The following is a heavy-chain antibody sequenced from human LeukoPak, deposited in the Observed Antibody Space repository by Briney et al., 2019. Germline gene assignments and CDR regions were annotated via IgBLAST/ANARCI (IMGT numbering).Heavy chain of an antibody. CDR2: ISGLGDNT. Sequence: GGSLRLSCAASGFTFSNSAMSWVRQAPGKGLEWVSTISGLGDNTYYADSVKGRFTISRDNSKSTLYLQMNSLSAEDTAVYYCAKARPKIWLAPDYWGQGTLVTVSS. CDR3: AKARPKIWLAPDY. J-gene: IGHJ4*02. CDR1: GFTFSNSA. V-gene: IGHV3-23*01. D-gene: IGHD6-19*01.